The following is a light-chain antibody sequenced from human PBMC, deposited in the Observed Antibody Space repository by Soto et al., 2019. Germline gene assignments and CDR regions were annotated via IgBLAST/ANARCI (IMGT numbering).Light chain of an antibody. V-gene: IGLV1-44*01. J-gene: IGLJ2*01. CDR2: SNN. CDR1: SSNIGSET. Sequence: QAVVTQPPSASGTPGQRVSISCSGSSSNIGSETVNWYQQLPGTAPKLLIYSNNRRPSGVPDRFSGSKSGTSASLAISGLQSEDEADYYCAAWDDSLNGVVFGGGTKLTVL. CDR3: AAWDDSLNGVV.